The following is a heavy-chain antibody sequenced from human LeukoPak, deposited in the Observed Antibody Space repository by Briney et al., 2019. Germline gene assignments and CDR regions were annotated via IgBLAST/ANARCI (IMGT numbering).Heavy chain of an antibody. CDR1: GFTFSSYW. J-gene: IGHJ4*02. Sequence: GGSLRLSCAASGFTFSSYWMSWVRQAPGKGLEWVANIKQDGSEKYYVDSVKGRFTISRDNAKNSLYLQMNSLRAEDTAVYYCARDQGYYGSGSYPDYWGQGTLVTVSS. CDR2: IKQDGSEK. V-gene: IGHV3-7*01. D-gene: IGHD3-10*01. CDR3: ARDQGYYGSGSYPDY.